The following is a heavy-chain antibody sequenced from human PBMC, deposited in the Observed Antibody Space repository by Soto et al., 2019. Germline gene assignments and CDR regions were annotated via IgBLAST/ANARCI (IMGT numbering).Heavy chain of an antibody. D-gene: IGHD6-6*01. CDR3: ARGNSSSPPVY. J-gene: IGHJ4*02. CDR2: INHSGST. V-gene: IGHV4-34*01. CDR1: GGSFSGYY. Sequence: LSLTCAVYGGSFSGYYWSWIRQPPGKGLEWIGEINHSGSTNYNPSLKSRVTISVDTSKNQFSLKLSSVTAADTAVYYCARGNSSSPPVYWGQGTLVTVSS.